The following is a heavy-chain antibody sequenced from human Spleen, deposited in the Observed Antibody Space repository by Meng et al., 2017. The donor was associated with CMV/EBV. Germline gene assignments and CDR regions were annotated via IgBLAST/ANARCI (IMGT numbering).Heavy chain of an antibody. Sequence: GGSLRLSCAVSGFTVTSNYMSWVRQAPGKGLEWVSVFYSDTAAYADSVKGRFTMSRDNFKNTLYLQMNSLRAEDTAVYFCAKDGGQWLGVSRGMDVWGQGTAVTVSS. J-gene: IGHJ6*02. V-gene: IGHV3-53*01. D-gene: IGHD6-19*01. CDR3: AKDGGQWLGVSRGMDV. CDR1: GFTVTSNY. CDR2: FYSDTA.